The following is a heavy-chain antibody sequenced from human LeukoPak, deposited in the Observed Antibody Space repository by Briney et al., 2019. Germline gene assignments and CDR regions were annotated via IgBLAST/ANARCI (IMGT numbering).Heavy chain of an antibody. Sequence: SETLSLTCTVSGGSISSYYWSWIRQPPGKGLEWIGYIYYSGSTNYNPSLKSRVTISVDTFKNQFSLKLSSVTAADTAVYYCARGYCSGGSCYNYWYFDLWGRGTLVTVSS. CDR3: ARGYCSGGSCYNYWYFDL. CDR2: IYYSGST. J-gene: IGHJ2*01. CDR1: GGSISSYY. D-gene: IGHD2-15*01. V-gene: IGHV4-59*01.